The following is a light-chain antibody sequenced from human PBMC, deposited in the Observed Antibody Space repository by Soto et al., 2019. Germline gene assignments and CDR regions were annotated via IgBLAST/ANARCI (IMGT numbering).Light chain of an antibody. CDR2: GAS. Sequence: IVLTQSPGTLSLSPGERGALSCRASQSVSSNYVAWYQQKPGQAPRLLISGASNRAAGVPDRFTGSGSGTDFTLTINRLEPEDFAVYYCQQYGSSPWTFGQGTKVDIK. CDR3: QQYGSSPWT. V-gene: IGKV3-20*01. J-gene: IGKJ1*01. CDR1: QSVSSNY.